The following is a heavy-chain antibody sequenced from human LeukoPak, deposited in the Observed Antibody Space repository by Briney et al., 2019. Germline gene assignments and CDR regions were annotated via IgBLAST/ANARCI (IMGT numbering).Heavy chain of an antibody. CDR1: GGSISSYY. J-gene: IGHJ6*02. D-gene: IGHD6-19*01. V-gene: IGHV4-59*08. Sequence: SETLSLTCTVSGGSISSYYWSWIRQPPGEGLEWIGYIYYSGSTNYNPSLKSRVTISVDTSKNQFSLKLSSVTAADTAVYYCARQSSGWPYYYYGMDVWGQGTTVTVSS. CDR3: ARQSSGWPYYYYGMDV. CDR2: IYYSGST.